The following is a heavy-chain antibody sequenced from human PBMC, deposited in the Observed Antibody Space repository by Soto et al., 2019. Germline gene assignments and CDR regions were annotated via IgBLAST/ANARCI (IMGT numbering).Heavy chain of an antibody. V-gene: IGHV3-33*01. Sequence: GGSLRLSCAASGFTFSRYGMHWVRQAPGKGLEWVALIWNDGIRKVYVDSVKGRFTISRDNSKNTLDLQMNSLRAEDTAVYYCARDDDYEANAFDYWGPGTLVTLSS. CDR2: IWNDGIRK. CDR3: ARDDDYEANAFDY. J-gene: IGHJ4*02. CDR1: GFTFSRYG. D-gene: IGHD3-22*01.